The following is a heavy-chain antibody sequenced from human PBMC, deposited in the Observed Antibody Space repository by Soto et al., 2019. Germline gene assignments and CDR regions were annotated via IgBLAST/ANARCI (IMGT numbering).Heavy chain of an antibody. V-gene: IGHV4-61*01. D-gene: IGHD2-2*01. CDR2: IYYTGST. CDR1: GGSVSSESHY. CDR3: ARGDCSSTSCYRLLFDL. Sequence: SETLSLTCTVSGGSVSSESHYWSWIRQTPGKGLEWIGYIYYTGSTNYNPSLKGRVTMSVDTSRDQVSLRLRSVTRADTAVYYCARGDCSSTSCYRLLFDLWGRGTLVTVS. J-gene: IGHJ2*01.